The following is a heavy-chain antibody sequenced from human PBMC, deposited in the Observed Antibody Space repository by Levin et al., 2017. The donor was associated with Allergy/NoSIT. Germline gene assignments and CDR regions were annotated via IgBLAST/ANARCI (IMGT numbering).Heavy chain of an antibody. CDR3: ARDPNFSGSVSFWPFDY. CDR2: VSYDGRDK. Sequence: PGGSLRLSCAASGFTFSNYAIHWVRQAPGKGLEWVAVVSYDGRDKYYTDSVKGRFTISRDNSKNTLYLQMNSLRAEDTAVYYCARDPNFSGSVSFWPFDYWGQGSLVTVSS. D-gene: IGHD3-10*01. J-gene: IGHJ4*02. V-gene: IGHV3-30*04. CDR1: GFTFSNYA.